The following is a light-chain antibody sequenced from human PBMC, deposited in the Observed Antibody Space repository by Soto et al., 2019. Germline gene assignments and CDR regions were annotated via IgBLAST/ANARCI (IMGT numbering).Light chain of an antibody. CDR1: QTISTW. CDR3: QQANSFPLT. V-gene: IGKV1-12*01. Sequence: DIQVTQSPPTLSASVGDRVTITCRASQTISTWMAWYQQKPGKAPKLLVYDASTLQSGVASRFSGSGSGTELTITISSLQPEDFETYDCQQANSFPLTFGQGTRLEIK. J-gene: IGKJ5*01. CDR2: DAS.